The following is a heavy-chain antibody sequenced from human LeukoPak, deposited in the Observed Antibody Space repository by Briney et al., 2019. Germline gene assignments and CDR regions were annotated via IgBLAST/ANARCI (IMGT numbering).Heavy chain of an antibody. CDR1: GYTFTSYY. J-gene: IGHJ4*02. CDR2: INPSGGST. D-gene: IGHD5-12*01. V-gene: IGHV1-46*01. CDR3: AREGNVDIVATIDFDY. Sequence: GASVKVSCKASGYTFTSYYMHWVRQAPGQGLEWMGIINPSGGSTYYAQKFQGRVTMTRDTSTSTVYMELSSLRAEDRAVYYCAREGNVDIVATIDFDYWGQGTLVAVSS.